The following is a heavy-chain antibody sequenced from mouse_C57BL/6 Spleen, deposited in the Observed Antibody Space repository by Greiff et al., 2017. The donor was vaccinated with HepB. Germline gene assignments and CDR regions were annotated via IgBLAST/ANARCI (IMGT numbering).Heavy chain of an antibody. V-gene: IGHV3-1*01. CDR1: GYSITSGYD. CDR3: ARESYDYEVGIFDY. J-gene: IGHJ2*01. CDR2: ISYSGST. D-gene: IGHD2-4*01. Sequence: EVQLQESGPGMVKPSQSLSLTCTVTGYSITSGYDWHWIRHFPGNKLEWMGYISYSGSTNYNPSLKSRISITHDTSKNHFFLKLNSVTTEDTATYYCARESYDYEVGIFDYWGQGTTLTVSS.